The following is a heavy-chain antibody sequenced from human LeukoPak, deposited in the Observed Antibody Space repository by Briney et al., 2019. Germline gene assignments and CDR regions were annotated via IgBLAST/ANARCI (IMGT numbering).Heavy chain of an antibody. J-gene: IGHJ6*02. CDR3: AKPRLPNDYDILTGYAPLGMDV. V-gene: IGHV1-24*01. D-gene: IGHD3-9*01. CDR1: GYTLTELS. Sequence: GASVKVSCKVSGYTLTELSMHWVRQSPGKGLEWMGGFDPEDGETIYAQKFQGRVTMTEDTSTDTAYMELSSLRSEDTAVYYCAKPRLPNDYDILTGYAPLGMDVWGQGTTVTVSS. CDR2: FDPEDGET.